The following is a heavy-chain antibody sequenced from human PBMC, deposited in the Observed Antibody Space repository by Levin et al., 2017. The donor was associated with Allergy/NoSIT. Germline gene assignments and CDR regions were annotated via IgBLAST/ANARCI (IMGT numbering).Heavy chain of an antibody. CDR1: GGSISSSSYY. Sequence: SETLSLTCTVSGGSISSSSYYWGWIRQPPGKGLEWIGSIYYSGSTYYNPSLKSPVTISVVTSKNQFSLKLSSVTAADTAVYYCARHRGSASNLFDNWGQGTLVTVSS. CDR2: IYYSGST. D-gene: IGHD3-10*01. CDR3: ARHRGSASNLFDN. J-gene: IGHJ4*02. V-gene: IGHV4-39*01.